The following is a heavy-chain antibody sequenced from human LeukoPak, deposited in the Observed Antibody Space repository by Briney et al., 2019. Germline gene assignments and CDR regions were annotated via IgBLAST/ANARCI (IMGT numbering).Heavy chain of an antibody. CDR2: IKQDGSEK. D-gene: IGHD6-19*01. V-gene: IGHV3-7*01. J-gene: IGHJ4*02. CDR1: RFTFSYYW. CDR3: ARGINIAVAGTYYFDY. Sequence: GGPLRLSCAASRFTFSYYWMSWVRQAPGKGLEWVANIKQDGSEKYYVDSVKGRFTISRDNAKNSLYLQMNSLRAEDTAVYYCARGINIAVAGTYYFDYWGQGTLVTVSS.